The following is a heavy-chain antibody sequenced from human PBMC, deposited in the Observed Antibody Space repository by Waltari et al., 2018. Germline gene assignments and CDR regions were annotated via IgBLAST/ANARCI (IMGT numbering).Heavy chain of an antibody. CDR3: ARPRITGTAYFDS. J-gene: IGHJ4*02. D-gene: IGHD1-7*01. CDR2: HSPDDSDT. CDR1: GYYFPTYW. Sequence: EVQLVQSGAEVKKPGESPKISCKGSGYYFPTYWIGWVRQMPVTGLGWMVVHSPDDSDTNYHPSFRGQITISADKSISTAYLQWSSLKASDTAIYYCARPRITGTAYFDSWGQGTLVTVSS. V-gene: IGHV5-51*01.